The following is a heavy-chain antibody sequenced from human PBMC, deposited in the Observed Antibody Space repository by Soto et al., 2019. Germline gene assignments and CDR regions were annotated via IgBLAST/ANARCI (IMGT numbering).Heavy chain of an antibody. CDR3: ARGEQEPMVGVVIPDWQFAL. Sequence: TLSLTCAVSGGSISSGGYSWSWIRQPPGKGLEWIGYIYHSGSTYYNPSLKSRVTISVDRSKNQFSLKLSSVTAADTAAYYCARGEQEPMVGVVIPDWQFALWGRG. V-gene: IGHV4-30-2*01. CDR2: IYHSGST. D-gene: IGHD3-3*01. J-gene: IGHJ2*01. CDR1: GGSISSGGYS.